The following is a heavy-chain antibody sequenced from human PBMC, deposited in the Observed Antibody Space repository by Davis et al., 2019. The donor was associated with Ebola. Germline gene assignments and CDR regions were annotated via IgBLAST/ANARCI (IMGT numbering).Heavy chain of an antibody. J-gene: IGHJ4*02. D-gene: IGHD6-13*01. Sequence: GESLKISCAASGFTFSSYSMNWVRQAPGKGLEWVSYISSSSSTIYYADSVKGRFTISRDNAKNSLYLQMNSLRAEDTAVYYCAREIGIAAAGFDYWGQGTLVTVSS. CDR3: AREIGIAAAGFDY. CDR2: ISSSSSTI. CDR1: GFTFSSYS. V-gene: IGHV3-48*04.